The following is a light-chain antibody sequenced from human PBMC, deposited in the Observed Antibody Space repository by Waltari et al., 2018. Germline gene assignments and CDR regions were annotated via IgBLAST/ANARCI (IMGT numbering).Light chain of an antibody. J-gene: IGLJ2*01. Sequence: QFVLTQPPSVSEAPRQRGTITCSGSSPNTGNHAVPWYQPVPGKAPKLLIYYDDLLPSGVSDRFSGSKSGTSASLAISGLQSEDEAEYYCAAWDDSLNGVIFGGGTKVTVL. V-gene: IGLV1-36*01. CDR2: YDD. CDR3: AAWDDSLNGVI. CDR1: SPNTGNHA.